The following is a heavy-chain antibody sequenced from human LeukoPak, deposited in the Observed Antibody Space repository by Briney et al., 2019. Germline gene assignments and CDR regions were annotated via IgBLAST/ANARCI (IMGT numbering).Heavy chain of an antibody. J-gene: IGHJ2*01. D-gene: IGHD2-21*02. CDR3: ARNRVVTAYWYFDL. CDR2: IYYSGST. V-gene: IGHV4-39*01. Sequence: SETLSLTCTVSGGSISSSSYYWGWIRQPPGKGLEWIGSIYYSGSTYYNPSLKSRVTISVDTSKNQFSLKLSSVTAADTAVYDCARNRVVTAYWYFDLWGRGTLVTVSS. CDR1: GGSISSSSYY.